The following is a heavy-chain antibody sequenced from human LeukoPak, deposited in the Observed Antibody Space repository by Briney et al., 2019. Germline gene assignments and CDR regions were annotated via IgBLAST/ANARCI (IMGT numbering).Heavy chain of an antibody. CDR2: IWYDGSNK. D-gene: IGHD1-26*01. CDR1: GFTFSSYG. J-gene: IGHJ4*02. V-gene: IGHV3-33*01. CDR3: ARGGEPVGFDY. Sequence: PGGSLRLSCAASGFTFSSYGMHWVRQAPGKGLEWVAVIWYDGSNKYYADSVKGRFTISRDNSKNTLYLQMNSLRAEDTAVYYCARGGEPVGFDYWGQGTLVTVSS.